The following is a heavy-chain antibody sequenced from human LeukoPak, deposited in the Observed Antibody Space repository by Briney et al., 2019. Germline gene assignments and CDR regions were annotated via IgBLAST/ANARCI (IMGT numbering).Heavy chain of an antibody. Sequence: GGSLRLSCEASGVTFSSYAMSWVRQAPGKGLEWVSAISGSGGSTYYADSVKGRFTISRDNSKNTLYLKMNSLRAEDRAVYYCAKVFGDMIVVVIGYFDYWGQGTLVTVSS. CDR2: ISGSGGST. CDR3: AKVFGDMIVVVIGYFDY. J-gene: IGHJ4*02. CDR1: GVTFSSYA. D-gene: IGHD3-22*01. V-gene: IGHV3-23*01.